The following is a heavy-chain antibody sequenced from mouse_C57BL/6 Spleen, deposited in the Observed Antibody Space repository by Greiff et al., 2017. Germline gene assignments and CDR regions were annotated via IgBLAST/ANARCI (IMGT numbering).Heavy chain of an antibody. CDR1: GFTFSDYG. CDR3: ARRRVITTVVATDYYAMDD. J-gene: IGHJ4*01. Sequence: EVQRVESGGGLVKPGGSLKLSCAASGFTFSDYGMHWVRQAPEKGLEWVAYISSGSSTIYYADTVKGRFTISRDNAKNTLFLQMTSLRSEDTAMYYCARRRVITTVVATDYYAMDDWGQGTSVTVSS. V-gene: IGHV5-17*01. CDR2: ISSGSSTI. D-gene: IGHD1-1*01.